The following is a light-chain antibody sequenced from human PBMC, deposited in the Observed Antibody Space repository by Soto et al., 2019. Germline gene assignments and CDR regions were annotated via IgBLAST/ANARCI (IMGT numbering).Light chain of an antibody. CDR2: SNN. Sequence: QAVVTQPPSASGTPGQRVTISCSGSSSNIGSNTVNWYQQLPGTAPKLLIYSNNQRPSGVPDRSSRSKSGTSASLAISGLQPEDEADYYCAAWDDGLNGPVFGTGTKLTVL. CDR1: SSNIGSNT. J-gene: IGLJ1*01. CDR3: AAWDDGLNGPV. V-gene: IGLV1-44*01.